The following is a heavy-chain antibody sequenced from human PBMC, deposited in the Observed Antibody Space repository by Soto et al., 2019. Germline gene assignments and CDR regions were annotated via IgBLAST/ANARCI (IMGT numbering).Heavy chain of an antibody. CDR2: IIPIFGTA. D-gene: IGHD3-22*01. CDR3: ARGLAYYDSSGTNYFDY. CDR1: GYTFTIYG. Sequence: GASVKVSCKASGYTFTIYGSIWVRQATGQGLEWMGGIIPIFGTANYAQKFQGRVTITADESTSTAYMELSSLRSEDTAVYYCARGLAYYDSSGTNYFDYWGQGALVTVSS. J-gene: IGHJ4*02. V-gene: IGHV1-69*13.